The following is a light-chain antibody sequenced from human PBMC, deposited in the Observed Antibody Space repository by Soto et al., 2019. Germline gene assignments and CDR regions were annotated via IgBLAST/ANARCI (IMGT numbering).Light chain of an antibody. V-gene: IGLV2-14*01. Sequence: QSAVTQPASVSGSPGQSITISCTGTSSDVGGYNYVSWYQQHPGKAPKLMIYDVSNRPSGVSNRFSGSKSGNTASLTISGLQAEDEADYYCSSYTSSSTPLWVFGGGTKLTVL. CDR1: SSDVGGYNY. CDR3: SSYTSSSTPLWV. CDR2: DVS. J-gene: IGLJ3*02.